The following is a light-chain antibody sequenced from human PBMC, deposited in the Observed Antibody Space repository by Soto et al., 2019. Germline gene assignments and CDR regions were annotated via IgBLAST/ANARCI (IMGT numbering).Light chain of an antibody. V-gene: IGKV1-39*01. CDR1: QSIGTF. J-gene: IGKJ1*01. CDR2: TSF. Sequence: IQMTQSPSSPSAAVGDRVSITCRASQSIGTFLNWYQQKPWEAPKLLIHTSFSLYSGVPSRFSGSGSGTDFTLTISSLQPEDVGVYYCMQALQTPWTFGQGT. CDR3: MQALQTPWT.